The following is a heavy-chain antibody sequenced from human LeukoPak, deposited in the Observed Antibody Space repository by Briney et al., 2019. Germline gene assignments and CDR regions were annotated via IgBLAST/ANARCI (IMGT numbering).Heavy chain of an antibody. CDR3: ARGVAANPNWFDP. D-gene: IGHD2-15*01. CDR2: IYHSGST. Sequence: SETLSLTCAVSGGSISSGGYSWGWIRQPPGKGLEWIGYIYHSGSTYYNPSLKSRVTISVDRSKNQFSLKLSSVTAADTAVYYCARGVAANPNWFDPWGQGTLVTVSS. J-gene: IGHJ5*02. V-gene: IGHV4-30-2*01. CDR1: GGSISSGGYS.